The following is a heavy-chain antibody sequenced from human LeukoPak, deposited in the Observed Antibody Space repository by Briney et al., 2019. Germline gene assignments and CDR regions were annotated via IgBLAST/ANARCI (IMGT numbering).Heavy chain of an antibody. CDR3: ARSRGVPRWFGP. V-gene: IGHV4-39*07. Sequence: SETLSLTCTVSGDSISSGSYYWGWVRQSREKGLDWIGNIFNGGSTYYNPSLKSRVTISLDTSSNQFSLRLRPVTAADTAVYFCARSRGVPRWFGPWGQGTLVTVSS. CDR2: IFNGGST. D-gene: IGHD5-24*01. CDR1: GDSISSGSYY. J-gene: IGHJ5*02.